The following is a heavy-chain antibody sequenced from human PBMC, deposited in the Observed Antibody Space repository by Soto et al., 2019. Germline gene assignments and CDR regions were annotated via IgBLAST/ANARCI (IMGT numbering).Heavy chain of an antibody. V-gene: IGHV3-7*01. J-gene: IGHJ4*02. D-gene: IGHD3-10*01. CDR3: VRDEGTMTWVRGARTQFDY. CDR2: IRHDGSGQ. CDR1: GFTFSSYY. Sequence: EVQLVESGGALVQPGGSLRLSCAASGFTFSSYYMSWVRQAPGKGLEWVANIRHDGSGQFYVDSVKGRFTISRDNAQNSLYLQMNSLRAEDTAVYYCVRDEGTMTWVRGARTQFDYWGQGTLVTVSS.